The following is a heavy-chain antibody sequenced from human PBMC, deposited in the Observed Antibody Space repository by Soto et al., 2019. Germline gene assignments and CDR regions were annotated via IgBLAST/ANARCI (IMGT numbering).Heavy chain of an antibody. CDR1: GYTFTSYA. V-gene: IGHV1-3*01. D-gene: IGHD3-3*01. CDR3: ARDSLLTIFGVAPNLFDP. Sequence: ASVKVSFKASGYTFTSYAMHWVRQAPGQRLEWMGWINAGNGNTKYSQKFQGRVTITRDTSASTAYMELSSLRSEDTAVYYCARDSLLTIFGVAPNLFDPWGQRTLVTVSS. CDR2: INAGNGNT. J-gene: IGHJ5*02.